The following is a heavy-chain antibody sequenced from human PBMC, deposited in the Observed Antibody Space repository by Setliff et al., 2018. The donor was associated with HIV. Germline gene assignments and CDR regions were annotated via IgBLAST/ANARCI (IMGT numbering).Heavy chain of an antibody. CDR2: ISSDGSDK. J-gene: IGHJ4*02. CDR3: ASSPSWGTYRYGLDY. Sequence: GGSLRLSCAASGFAFRNYIFHWVRQAPGKGLEWVAIISSDGSDKNYADSVKGRFTISRDNAKNSLYLQMNSLRDEDAAVYYCASSPSWGTYRYGLDYWGQGTLVTVSS. CDR1: GFAFRNYI. V-gene: IGHV3-30*07. D-gene: IGHD3-16*02.